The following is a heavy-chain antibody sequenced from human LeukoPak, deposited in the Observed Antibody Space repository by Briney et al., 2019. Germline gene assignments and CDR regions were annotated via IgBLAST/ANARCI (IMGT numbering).Heavy chain of an antibody. D-gene: IGHD5-18*01. J-gene: IGHJ3*02. V-gene: IGHV3-53*01. Sequence: PGGSLRLSCAASGFTVSSNYMSWVRQAPGKGLEWVSVIYSGGSTYYADSVKGRFTISRGNSKNTLYLQMNSLRAEDTAVYYCASEYSYGAFDIWGQGTMVTVSS. CDR2: IYSGGST. CDR1: GFTVSSNY. CDR3: ASEYSYGAFDI.